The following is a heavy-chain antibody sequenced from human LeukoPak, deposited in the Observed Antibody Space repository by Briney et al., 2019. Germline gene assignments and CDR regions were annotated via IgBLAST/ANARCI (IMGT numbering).Heavy chain of an antibody. Sequence: SETLSLTCTVSGGSISSGGYYWRWLRQHPGTGLEWIGYIYYSGSTYYNPSLKSRVTISVDTSKNQFSLKLSSVTAADTAVYYCARGGFLEFDYWGQGTLVTVSS. V-gene: IGHV4-31*03. CDR3: ARGGFLEFDY. CDR2: IYYSGST. D-gene: IGHD1-1*01. J-gene: IGHJ4*02. CDR1: GGSISSGGYY.